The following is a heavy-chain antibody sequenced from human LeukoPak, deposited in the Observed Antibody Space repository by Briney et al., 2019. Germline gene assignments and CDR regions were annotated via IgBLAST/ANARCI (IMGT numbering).Heavy chain of an antibody. CDR2: IYYSGST. J-gene: IGHJ3*02. Sequence: SETLSLTCTVSGGSISSYYWSWIRQPPGKGLEWIGYIYYSGSTNYNPSLKSRVTISVDTSKNQFSLKLSSVTAANTAVYYCAKGEIKGAFDIWGQGTMVTVSS. CDR3: AKGEIKGAFDI. D-gene: IGHD3-10*01. CDR1: GGSISSYY. V-gene: IGHV4-59*08.